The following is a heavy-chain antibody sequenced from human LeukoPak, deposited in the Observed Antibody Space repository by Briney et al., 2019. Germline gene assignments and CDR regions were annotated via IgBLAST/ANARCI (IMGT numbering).Heavy chain of an antibody. CDR2: IYYSGST. CDR3: ARHYDSSGYWYYFDY. J-gene: IGHJ4*02. CDR1: GGSISSYY. Sequence: PSGTLSLTCTVSGGSISSYYWSWIRQPPGKGLEWIGYIYYSGSTNYNPSLKSRVTISVDTSKNQFSLKLSSVTVADTAVYYCARHYDSSGYWYYFDYWGQGTLATVSS. V-gene: IGHV4-59*08. D-gene: IGHD3-22*01.